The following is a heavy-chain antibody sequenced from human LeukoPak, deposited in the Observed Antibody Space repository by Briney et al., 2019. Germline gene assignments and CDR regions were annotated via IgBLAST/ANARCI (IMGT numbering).Heavy chain of an antibody. J-gene: IGHJ4*02. CDR1: GGSISPYY. V-gene: IGHV4-59*01. Sequence: SETLSHTCSLSGGSISPYYWSWIRQPPGKGLEWIGYIYYSGSTNYNPSLKSRVTISVDTSKNQFSLKLSSVTAADTAVYYCATPLDYYDRSGYHQGGDWGQGTLVTVSS. CDR3: ATPLDYYDRSGYHQGGD. D-gene: IGHD3-22*01. CDR2: IYYSGST.